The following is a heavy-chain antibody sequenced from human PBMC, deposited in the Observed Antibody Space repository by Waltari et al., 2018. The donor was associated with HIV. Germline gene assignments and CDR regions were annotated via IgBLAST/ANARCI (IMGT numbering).Heavy chain of an antibody. CDR1: GFTFGNYW. CDR2: VNSDGTVK. J-gene: IGHJ4*02. CDR3: ARDGAWVFDY. Sequence: EVQLVESGGGLVQPGGSLRLSCAASGFTFGNYWMHWVRQAPGKGLVWVSRVNSDGTVKKYADSVKGRFTISRDNTRSTLYLQMNSLGPEDTAVYYCARDGAWVFDYWGQGTLVAVSS. V-gene: IGHV3-74*01. D-gene: IGHD3-10*01.